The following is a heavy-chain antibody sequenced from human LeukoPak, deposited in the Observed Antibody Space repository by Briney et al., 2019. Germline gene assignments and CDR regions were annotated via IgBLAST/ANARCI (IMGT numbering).Heavy chain of an antibody. CDR2: ISGSGGRT. CDR1: GFTFSSYA. CDR3: ARGNGYSYGYLDY. Sequence: GGSLRLSCAASGFTFSSYAMNWVRQAPGKGLEWVSAISGSGGRTYYADSVKGRFTVSRDNSKNTLYLQMNSLRAEDTAVYYCARGNGYSYGYLDYWGQGTLVTVSS. J-gene: IGHJ4*02. D-gene: IGHD5-18*01. V-gene: IGHV3-23*01.